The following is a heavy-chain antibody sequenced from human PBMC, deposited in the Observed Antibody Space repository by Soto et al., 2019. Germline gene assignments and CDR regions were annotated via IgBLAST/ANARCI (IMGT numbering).Heavy chain of an antibody. CDR1: EHTFTNYG. CDR2: INTYSGNT. CDR3: AGGQGYLIPYYFDS. Sequence: QVQLVQSGAEVKKPGASVRVSCKASEHTFTNYGINCVRLAPGQGLEWMGWINTYSGNTIYAQKFQDRLTITTDTSTNTSSMELMSLTSDDTAVFYCAGGQGYLIPYYFDSWGQGTLVTVSS. V-gene: IGHV1-18*04. J-gene: IGHJ4*02. D-gene: IGHD5-12*01.